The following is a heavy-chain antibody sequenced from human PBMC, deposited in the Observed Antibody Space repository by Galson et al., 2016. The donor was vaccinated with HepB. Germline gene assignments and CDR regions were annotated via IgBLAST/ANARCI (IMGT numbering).Heavy chain of an antibody. V-gene: IGHV1-18*01. D-gene: IGHD3-22*01. CDR2: INAYSGNS. J-gene: IGHJ4*02. Sequence: SVKVSCKASGYTFTNYGISWVRQAPGQGLEWMGWINAYSGNSYYSQKLQGRVTMTTDTSTSTAYMELRSLRSDDTAVYYCSRVPGDQYDRSGFYPLDSWGQGTLVTVSS. CDR1: GYTFTNYG. CDR3: SRVPGDQYDRSGFYPLDS.